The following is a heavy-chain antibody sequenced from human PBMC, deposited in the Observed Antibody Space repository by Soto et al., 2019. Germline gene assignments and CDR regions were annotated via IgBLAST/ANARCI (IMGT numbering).Heavy chain of an antibody. Sequence: PGGSLRLSCAASGFTFSGYSVNWVRQAPGKGLEWVSYISSGSEKYYVDSVKGRFTISRDNAKNSLYLQMNSLRAEDTAVYYCARDLLPSSYYYGMDVWGQGTTVTVSS. V-gene: IGHV3-21*05. D-gene: IGHD3-10*01. CDR2: ISSGSEK. CDR3: ARDLLPSSYYYGMDV. J-gene: IGHJ6*02. CDR1: GFTFSGYS.